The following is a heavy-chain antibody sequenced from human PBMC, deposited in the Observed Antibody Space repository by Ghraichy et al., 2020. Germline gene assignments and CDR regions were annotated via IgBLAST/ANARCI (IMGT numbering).Heavy chain of an antibody. V-gene: IGHV3-48*01. CDR3: ARASRDGYDY. D-gene: IGHD5-24*01. J-gene: IGHJ4*02. CDR2: ISSRSDSI. CDR1: GFTFSNYG. Sequence: GGSLRLSCAASGFTFSNYGMNWVRQAPGEGLEWLSYISSRSDSIYYADSVKGRFTISRDNAKNSLYLQMNSLRAEDTAVYYCARASRDGYDYWGQGNLVTVSS.